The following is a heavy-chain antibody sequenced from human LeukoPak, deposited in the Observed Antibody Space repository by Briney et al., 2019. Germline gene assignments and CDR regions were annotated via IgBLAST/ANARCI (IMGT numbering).Heavy chain of an antibody. CDR3: ARLSVAYNSGKGWVDP. J-gene: IGHJ5*02. D-gene: IGHD6-25*01. Sequence: SETLSLTCTVSGGSMSSDNYYWGWIRQSPGKGLEWIGSVSFSGTTCCNPSLKTRVIISIDTSRNQFSLNLRSVTAADTAVYYCARLSVAYNSGKGWVDPWGQGTLVTVSS. CDR2: VSFSGTT. CDR1: GGSMSSDNYY. V-gene: IGHV4-39*07.